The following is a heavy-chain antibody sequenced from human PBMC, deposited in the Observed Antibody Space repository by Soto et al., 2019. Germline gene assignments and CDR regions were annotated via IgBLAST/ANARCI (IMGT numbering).Heavy chain of an antibody. CDR3: AKDGGGPYGEKGSDY. D-gene: IGHD3-10*01. J-gene: IGHJ4*02. Sequence: EVQLLESGGGLVQPGGSLRLSCVASGFTFGSYAMSWVRQAPGKGLEWVSAISGRGDSAYYADSVKGQFTISRDNSKNTLYLQMNSLRTEDTAVYYGAKDGGGPYGEKGSDYWGQGTLVTVSS. CDR1: GFTFGSYA. CDR2: ISGRGDSA. V-gene: IGHV3-23*01.